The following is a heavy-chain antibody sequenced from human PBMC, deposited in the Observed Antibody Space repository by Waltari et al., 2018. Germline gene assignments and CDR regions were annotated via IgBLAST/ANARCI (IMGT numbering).Heavy chain of an antibody. CDR2: ICNDGSDK. J-gene: IGHJ4*02. CDR1: GFTFSDYA. Sequence: QMQLVGSGGGVVQPGTSLRLACAASGFTFSDYAMHWVRQTPAKGLEWVAFICNDGSDKKYADTVKGRFTISRDNSKNTLYLQMNSLRAEDTAMYFCAKDRRFYGSGSYSDYWGQGTLVTVSS. D-gene: IGHD3-10*01. V-gene: IGHV3-33*03. CDR3: AKDRRFYGSGSYSDY.